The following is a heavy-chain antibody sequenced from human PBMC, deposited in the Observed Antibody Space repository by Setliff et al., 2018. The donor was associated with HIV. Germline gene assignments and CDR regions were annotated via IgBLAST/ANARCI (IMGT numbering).Heavy chain of an antibody. D-gene: IGHD5-12*01. J-gene: IGHJ4*02. CDR2: ISYDGSNE. Sequence: GGSLRLSCAASGFSFSSYGMQWVRQAPGKGLEWVAVISYDGSNEYYAGSVRGRFTISRDNSKNTLYLQMNSLRAEDTAVYYCARDFSGYDDYWGQGTLVTVSS. CDR3: ARDFSGYDDY. V-gene: IGHV3-30*06. CDR1: GFSFSSYG.